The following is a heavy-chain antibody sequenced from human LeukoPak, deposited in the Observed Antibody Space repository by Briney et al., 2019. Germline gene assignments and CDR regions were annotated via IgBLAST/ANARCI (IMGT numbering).Heavy chain of an antibody. D-gene: IGHD2-15*01. Sequence: GGSLRLSCAASGFTFSSYWMSWVRQAPGKGLEWVANIKQDESEKYYVDSVKGRFTISRDNAKNSLYLQMNSLRGEDTAVYYCARESEHSVSQVDFDLWGQGTMVTVSS. CDR3: ARESEHSVSQVDFDL. J-gene: IGHJ3*01. V-gene: IGHV3-7*01. CDR2: IKQDESEK. CDR1: GFTFSSYW.